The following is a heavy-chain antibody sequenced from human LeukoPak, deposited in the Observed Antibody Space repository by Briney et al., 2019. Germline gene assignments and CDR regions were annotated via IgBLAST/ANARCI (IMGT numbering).Heavy chain of an antibody. Sequence: PGRSLRISCAASGFTFRNYAMPWVRQTPGKGLEWVTVISHDESNEYYADSVKGRFTISRDNSKNTLYLQMNSLRAEDTAVYYCARGPYDFWSGYAGGGANNWFDPWGQGTLVTVSS. V-gene: IGHV3-30-3*01. CDR1: GFTFRNYA. J-gene: IGHJ5*02. D-gene: IGHD3/OR15-3a*01. CDR2: ISHDESNE. CDR3: ARGPYDFWSGYAGGGANNWFDP.